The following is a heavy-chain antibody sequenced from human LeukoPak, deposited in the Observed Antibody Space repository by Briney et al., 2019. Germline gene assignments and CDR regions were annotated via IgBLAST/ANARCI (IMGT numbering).Heavy chain of an antibody. V-gene: IGHV3-66*01. D-gene: IGHD4-23*01. J-gene: IGHJ5*02. CDR2: IYRGGPT. CDR3: ARDSYVGSEAVRWFDP. CDR1: GLTVSSNY. Sequence: PGGSLRLSCAASGLTVSSNYMSWVRQAPGKGLEWVSVIYRGGPTYYADSVKGRFTISRDNSKNTLYLQMNSLRDEDTAVYYCARDSYVGSEAVRWFDPWGQGTLVTVSS.